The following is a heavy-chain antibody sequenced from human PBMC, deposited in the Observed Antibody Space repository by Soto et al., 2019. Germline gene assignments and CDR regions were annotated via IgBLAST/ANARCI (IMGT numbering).Heavy chain of an antibody. CDR1: GVTFSNYG. Sequence: QVQLVESGGGVVQPGKSLRLACVASGVTFSNYGMHWVRQAPGEGLEWVAVISYDEDNIYYADSVKGRFTISRDNSKNTLYLQMNSLRPEDTAVYFCARSGTTVTTFWYFDLWGRGTLVTVSS. CDR3: ARSGTTVTTFWYFDL. J-gene: IGHJ2*01. CDR2: ISYDEDNI. D-gene: IGHD4-17*01. V-gene: IGHV3-30*03.